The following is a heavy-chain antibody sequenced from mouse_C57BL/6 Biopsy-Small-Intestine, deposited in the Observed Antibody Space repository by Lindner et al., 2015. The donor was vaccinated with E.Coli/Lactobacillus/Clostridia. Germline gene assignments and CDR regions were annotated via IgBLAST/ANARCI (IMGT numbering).Heavy chain of an antibody. J-gene: IGHJ3*01. V-gene: IGHV1-84*02. Sequence: SVKVSCKASGYTFINYALHWVRQAPGQRLEWMGWSNEGNENTKYSQEFQGRVTITRDTSASTAYMELSSLRSEDMAVYYCARGVAGSSVAFDIWGQGTMVTVSS. CDR3: ARGVAGSSVAFDI. CDR2: SNEGNENT. D-gene: IGHD1-1*02. CDR1: GYTFINYA.